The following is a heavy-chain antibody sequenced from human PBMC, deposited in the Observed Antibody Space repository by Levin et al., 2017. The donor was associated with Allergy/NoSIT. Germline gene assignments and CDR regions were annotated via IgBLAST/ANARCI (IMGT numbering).Heavy chain of an antibody. J-gene: IGHJ5*02. CDR1: GFTFSSYA. D-gene: IGHD3-3*01. CDR2: ISYDGSNK. Sequence: GESLKISCAASGFTFSSYAMHWVRQAPGKGLEWVAVISYDGSNKYYADSVKGRFTISRDNSKNTLYLQMNSLRAEDTAVYYCARALTIFGVVNPDWFDPWGQGTLVTVSS. CDR3: ARALTIFGVVNPDWFDP. V-gene: IGHV3-30-3*01.